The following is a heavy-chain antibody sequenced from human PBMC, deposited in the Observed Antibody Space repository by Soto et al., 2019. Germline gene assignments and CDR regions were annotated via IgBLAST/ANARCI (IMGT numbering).Heavy chain of an antibody. Sequence: PSETLSLTCTVSGGSLSSSSYYWGWIRQPPGKGLEWIGSTYYSGSTYYNPSLKSRVTISVDTSKNQFSLKLSSVTAADTAVYYCARLSSSGWARYGSLDYWGQGTLVTVSS. D-gene: IGHD6-19*01. J-gene: IGHJ4*02. CDR3: ARLSSSGWARYGSLDY. CDR2: TYYSGST. CDR1: GGSLSSSSYY. V-gene: IGHV4-39*01.